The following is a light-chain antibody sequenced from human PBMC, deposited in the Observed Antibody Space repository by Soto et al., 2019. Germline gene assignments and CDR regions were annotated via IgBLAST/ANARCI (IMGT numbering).Light chain of an antibody. J-gene: IGKJ1*01. Sequence: EIVLTQSPCTLSLSPGERATLSCRASQSFSSNYLAWYQQKPGQAPRLLIYGGSSRATGTPDRFSGSGSGTDFTLTISRLEPEDFAVYYCQQCGSSPRTFGQGTKV. CDR1: QSFSSNY. CDR3: QQCGSSPRT. CDR2: GGS. V-gene: IGKV3-20*01.